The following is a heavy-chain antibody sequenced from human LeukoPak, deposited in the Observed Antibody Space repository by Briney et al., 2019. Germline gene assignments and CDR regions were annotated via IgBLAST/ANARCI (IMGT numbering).Heavy chain of an antibody. CDR2: MNPNSGNT. D-gene: IGHD2-15*01. J-gene: IGHJ6*02. CDR3: ARGQRGYCSGGSCKPLEGMDV. CDR1: GYTFTSYD. Sequence: GASVKVSCKASGYTFTSYDINWVRQATGQGLEWMGWMNPNSGNTGYAQKFQGRVTMTRNTSISTAYMELSSLRSEDTAVYYCARGQRGYCSGGSCKPLEGMDVWGQGTTVTVSS. V-gene: IGHV1-8*01.